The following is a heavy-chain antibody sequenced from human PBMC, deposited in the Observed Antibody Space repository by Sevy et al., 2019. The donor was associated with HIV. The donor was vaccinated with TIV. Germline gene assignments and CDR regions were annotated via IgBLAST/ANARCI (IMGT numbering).Heavy chain of an antibody. Sequence: GGSLRLSCAASGFTFSNYWMSWVRQAPGKGLEWVANIKRDGSEKYYVDSVKGRFTISRDNAKNSLYLQMNSLRAEDTAVYYCARGSFCSSASCYSGGYHYWGQGTLVTVSS. V-gene: IGHV3-7*01. CDR2: IKRDGSEK. D-gene: IGHD2-2*01. J-gene: IGHJ4*02. CDR3: ARGSFCSSASCYSGGYHY. CDR1: GFTFSNYW.